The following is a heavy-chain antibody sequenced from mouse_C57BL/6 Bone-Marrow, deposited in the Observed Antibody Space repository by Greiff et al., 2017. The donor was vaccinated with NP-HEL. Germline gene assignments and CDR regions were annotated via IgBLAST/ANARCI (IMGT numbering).Heavy chain of an antibody. V-gene: IGHV3-6*01. J-gene: IGHJ2*01. Sequence: VQLQQSGPGLVKPSQSLSLTCSVTGYSITSGYYWNWIRQFPGNKLEWMGYISYDGSNNYNPSLKNRISITRDTSKNQFFLKLNSVTTEDTATYYCAREGYYYGSSRFDYWGQGTTLTVSS. CDR1: GYSITSGYY. CDR3: AREGYYYGSSRFDY. D-gene: IGHD1-1*01. CDR2: ISYDGSN.